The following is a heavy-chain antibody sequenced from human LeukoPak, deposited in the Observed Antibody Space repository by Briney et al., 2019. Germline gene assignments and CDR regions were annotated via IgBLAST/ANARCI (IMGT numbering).Heavy chain of an antibody. J-gene: IGHJ3*02. D-gene: IGHD3-10*01. CDR2: IYYSGST. V-gene: IGHV4-59*11. CDR3: AGGYYGNGLEI. Sequence: PSETLSLTCTVSGGSISSHYWSWIRQPPGKGLEWIGYIYYSGSTNYNPSLKSRVTISVDTSKNQFSLKLSSVTAADTAVYYCAGGYYGNGLEIWGQGTMVTVSS. CDR1: GGSISSHY.